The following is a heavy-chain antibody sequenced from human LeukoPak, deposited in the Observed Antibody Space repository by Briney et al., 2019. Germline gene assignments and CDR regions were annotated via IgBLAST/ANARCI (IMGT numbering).Heavy chain of an antibody. V-gene: IGHV4-34*01. J-gene: IGHJ4*02. CDR1: GGSFSGYY. CDR2: INHSGST. D-gene: IGHD6-19*01. Sequence: PSETLSLTCAVYGGSFSGYYWSWIRQPPGKGLEWIGEINHSGSTNYNPSLKSRVTISVDTSKNQFSLKLSSVTAADTAVYYCARGDRVAGTFPFDYWGQGTLVTVCS. CDR3: ARGDRVAGTFPFDY.